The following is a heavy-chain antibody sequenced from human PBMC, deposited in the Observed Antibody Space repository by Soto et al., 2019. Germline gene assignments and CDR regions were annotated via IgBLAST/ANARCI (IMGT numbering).Heavy chain of an antibody. J-gene: IGHJ5*02. CDR3: ARHIIRFVGWSPNGYWFDP. Sequence: ASVKVSCKASGYTFPSYGISWVRQAPGQVLEWMGWISPYDGKTNYAQKLQGRVTMTTDTSTSTAYMELRSLRSDDTAVYYCARHIIRFVGWSPNGYWFDPWGQGTLVTVSS. V-gene: IGHV1-18*04. CDR1: GYTFPSYG. D-gene: IGHD3-3*01. CDR2: ISPYDGKT.